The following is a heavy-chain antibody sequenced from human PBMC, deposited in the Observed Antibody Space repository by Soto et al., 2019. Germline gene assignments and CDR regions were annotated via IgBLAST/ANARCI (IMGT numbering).Heavy chain of an antibody. Sequence: SETLSLTCAVYGGSFSGYYWSWIRQPPGKGLEWIGEINHSGSTNYNPSLKSRVTISVDTSKNQLSLKLSSVTAADTAVYYCAARYSSSWYVTLGFDYWGQGTLVTVSS. V-gene: IGHV4-34*01. D-gene: IGHD6-13*01. CDR2: INHSGST. CDR1: GGSFSGYY. J-gene: IGHJ4*02. CDR3: AARYSSSWYVTLGFDY.